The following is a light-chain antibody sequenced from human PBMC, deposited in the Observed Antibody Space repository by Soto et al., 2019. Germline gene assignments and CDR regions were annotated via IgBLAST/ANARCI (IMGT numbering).Light chain of an antibody. V-gene: IGKV1-5*03. CDR3: QQYNSYPIT. Sequence: DIQMTQSPSTRSASVGDRVTITCRASQSISSWLAWYQQEPGKAPKILIYKASSLESGVPSRFSGSGSGTEFTLTISSLQPDDFATYYCQQYNSYPITFGQGTRLEIK. CDR2: KAS. J-gene: IGKJ5*01. CDR1: QSISSW.